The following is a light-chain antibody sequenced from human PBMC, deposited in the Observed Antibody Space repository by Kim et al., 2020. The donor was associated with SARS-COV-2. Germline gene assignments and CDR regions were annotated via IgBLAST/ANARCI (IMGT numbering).Light chain of an antibody. CDR3: QSADSSGTYHV. CDR1: ALPKQY. V-gene: IGLV3-25*03. CDR2: KDS. J-gene: IGLJ3*02. Sequence: PGQTARITCSGDALPKQYAYWYQQKPGQAPVLVIYKDSERPSGIPERFSGSSSGTTVTLTISGVQAEDEADYYCQSADSSGTYHVFGGGTKVTVL.